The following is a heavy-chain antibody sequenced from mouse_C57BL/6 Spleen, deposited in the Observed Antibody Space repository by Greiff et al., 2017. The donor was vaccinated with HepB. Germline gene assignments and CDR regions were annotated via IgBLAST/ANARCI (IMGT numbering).Heavy chain of an antibody. J-gene: IGHJ3*01. CDR3: ARYGGNYGNFAWFAY. CDR2: FLPGSGST. V-gene: IGHV1-9*01. CDR1: GYTFTGYW. D-gene: IGHD2-1*01. Sequence: VHLVESGAELMKPGASVKLSCKATGYTFTGYWIEWVKQRPGHGLEWIGEFLPGSGSTNYNEKFKGKATFTADTSSNTAYMQLSSLTTEDSAIYYCARYGGNYGNFAWFAYWGQGTLVTVSA.